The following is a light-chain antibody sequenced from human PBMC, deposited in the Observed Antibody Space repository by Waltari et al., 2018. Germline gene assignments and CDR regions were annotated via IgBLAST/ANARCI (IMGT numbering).Light chain of an antibody. CDR3: TLYMGSGILV. V-gene: IGLV8-61*01. Sequence: YQRTPCKAPPTLVYKANAASSGVPDRFSGSILGNTAALTIPGAHADDESYYYCTLYMGSGILVFGGGTRLTVL. J-gene: IGLJ3*02. CDR2: KAN.